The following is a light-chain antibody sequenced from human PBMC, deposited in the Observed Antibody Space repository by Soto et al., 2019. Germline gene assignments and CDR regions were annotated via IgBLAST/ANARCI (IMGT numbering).Light chain of an antibody. CDR1: QSVSSN. Sequence: VVMTQSPATLSVSPGERATLSCRASQSVSSNLAWYQQKPGQAPRLLFYGASTSATGIPARFSGSGSGTDFTLTISSLPSEDFAVYYCQQSNNWPYTFGQGTKLEIK. J-gene: IGKJ2*01. V-gene: IGKV3-15*01. CDR2: GAS. CDR3: QQSNNWPYT.